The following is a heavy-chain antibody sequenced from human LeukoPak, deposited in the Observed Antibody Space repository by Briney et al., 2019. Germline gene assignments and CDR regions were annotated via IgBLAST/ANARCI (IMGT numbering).Heavy chain of an antibody. CDR1: GYTLTNYA. D-gene: IGHD1-26*01. V-gene: IGHV1-3*03. CDR3: AREGAYIGGSYPFDY. Sequence: ASVKVSCKASGYTLTNYAMDWVRQAPGQRLEWMRWINADNGNTKYSQELQGRVTITRDTSASTAYMELSSLRSEDMAVYYCAREGAYIGGSYPFDYWGQGTLVTVSS. J-gene: IGHJ4*02. CDR2: INADNGNT.